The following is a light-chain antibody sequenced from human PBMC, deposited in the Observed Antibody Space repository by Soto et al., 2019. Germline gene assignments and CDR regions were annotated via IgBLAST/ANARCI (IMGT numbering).Light chain of an antibody. CDR3: QQYNNWPPGTLST. V-gene: IGKV3-15*01. Sequence: EIVMTQSPATLSVSPGERATLSCRASQSVSSNLAWYQQKPGQAPRLLIYGASTRATGIPARFSGSGSGTEFTLTISSLQSEDFAVYYCQQYNNWPPGTLSTFGQGTKLEIK. CDR1: QSVSSN. CDR2: GAS. J-gene: IGKJ2*02.